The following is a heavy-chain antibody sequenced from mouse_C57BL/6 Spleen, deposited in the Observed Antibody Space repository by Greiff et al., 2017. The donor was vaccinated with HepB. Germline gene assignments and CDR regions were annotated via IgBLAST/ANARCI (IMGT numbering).Heavy chain of an antibody. CDR2: ISYDGSN. J-gene: IGHJ1*03. CDR1: GYSITSGYY. D-gene: IGHD2-13*01. V-gene: IGHV3-6*01. Sequence: ESGPGLVKPSQSLSLTCSVTGYSITSGYYWNWIRQFPGNKLEWMGYISYDGSNNYNPSLKNRISITRDTSKNQFFLKLNSVTTEDTATYYCAREGGDDFDVWGTGTTVTVSS. CDR3: AREGGDDFDV.